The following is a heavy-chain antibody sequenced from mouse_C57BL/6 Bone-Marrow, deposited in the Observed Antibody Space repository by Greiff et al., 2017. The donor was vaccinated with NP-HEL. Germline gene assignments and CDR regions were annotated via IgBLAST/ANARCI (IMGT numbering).Heavy chain of an antibody. CDR1: GYTFTSYW. CDR2: IDPSDSET. CDR3: ARSDYGSSYYAMDY. D-gene: IGHD1-1*01. J-gene: IGHJ4*01. V-gene: IGHV1-52*01. Sequence: QVQLQQPGAELVRPGSSVKLSCTASGYTFTSYWMHWVKQRPIQGLEWIGNIDPSDSETHYNQKFKDKATLTVDKSSSTVYMQLSSLTSENSAVYYCARSDYGSSYYAMDYWGQGTSVTVSS.